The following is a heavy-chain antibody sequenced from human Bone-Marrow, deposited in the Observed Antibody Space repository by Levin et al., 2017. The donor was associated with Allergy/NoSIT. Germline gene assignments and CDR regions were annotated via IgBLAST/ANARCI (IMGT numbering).Heavy chain of an antibody. CDR2: IYHSGST. V-gene: IGHV4-59*01. D-gene: IGHD6-13*01. CDR1: GGSINSYY. J-gene: IGHJ3*02. CDR3: ARGTRLAAAGRGAFDI. Sequence: SQTLSLTCSVSGGSINSYYWSWIRQPPGMGLEWIGYIYHSGSTNYNTSLKSRVTISLDTSKNHFSLNLSSVTAADTAVYYCARGTRLAAAGRGAFDIWGPGTMVTVSS.